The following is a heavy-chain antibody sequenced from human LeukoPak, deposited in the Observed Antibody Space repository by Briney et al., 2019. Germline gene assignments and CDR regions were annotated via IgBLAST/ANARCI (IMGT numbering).Heavy chain of an antibody. V-gene: IGHV3-9*01. J-gene: IGHJ4*02. CDR3: VKDKGGYGDLRGVFDY. D-gene: IGHD4-17*01. CDR1: GFTFVDYA. Sequence: PGRSLRLSCAASGFTFVDYAMHWVRQAPGKGMEWVSGVSWNSGTIGYADSVKGRFTISRDNAKNSLYLQMNSLRAEDTALYCCVKDKGGYGDLRGVFDYWGQGTLVTVSS. CDR2: VSWNSGTI.